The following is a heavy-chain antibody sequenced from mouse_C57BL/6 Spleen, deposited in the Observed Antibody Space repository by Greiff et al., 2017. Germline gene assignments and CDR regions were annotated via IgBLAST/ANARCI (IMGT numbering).Heavy chain of an antibody. CDR2: INPNNGGT. V-gene: IGHV1-26*01. J-gene: IGHJ2*01. CDR1: GYTFTDYY. CDR3: ARNPLDGYFDY. D-gene: IGHD2-3*01. Sequence: EVQLQQSGPELVKPGASVKISCKASGYTFTDYYMNWVKQSHGKSLEWIGDINPNNGGTSYNQKFTGKATLTVDKSSSTAYMELRSLTSEDSAVYYCARNPLDGYFDYWGQGTTLTVSS.